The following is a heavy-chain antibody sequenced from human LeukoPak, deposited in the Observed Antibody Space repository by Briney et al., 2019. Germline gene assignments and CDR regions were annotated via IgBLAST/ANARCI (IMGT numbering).Heavy chain of an antibody. CDR2: INPNSGGT. CDR3: EIMLELRPRHPFDI. V-gene: IGHV1-2*06. CDR1: GYTVTGYY. Sequence: GASVKVSCKASGYTVTGYYMHWVRQAPGQGLEWMGRINPNSGGTNYAQKFQGRVTMTRDTSISTAYMELSRLRSDDTAVYYCEIMLELRPRHPFDIWGQRTMVTVSS. D-gene: IGHD1-26*01. J-gene: IGHJ3*02.